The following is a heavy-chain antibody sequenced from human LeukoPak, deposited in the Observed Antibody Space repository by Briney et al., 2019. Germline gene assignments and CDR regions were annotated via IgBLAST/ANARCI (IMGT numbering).Heavy chain of an antibody. Sequence: PSETLSLTCTVSGGSISSSSYYWGWIRQPPGKRLEWIATIYQSGTTYYNPSLKSRVTLSLDTSNNQFSLRLRSVTAADTALYYCAKVVVPGYFDLWGQGTLVTVSS. CDR1: GGSISSSSYY. CDR2: IYQSGTT. CDR3: AKVVVPGYFDL. V-gene: IGHV4-39*07. D-gene: IGHD2-15*01. J-gene: IGHJ4*02.